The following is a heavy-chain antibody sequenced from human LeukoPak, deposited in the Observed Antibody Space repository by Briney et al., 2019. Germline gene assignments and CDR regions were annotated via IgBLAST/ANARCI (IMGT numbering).Heavy chain of an antibody. CDR3: ARDYRDGSYYSHFDY. V-gene: IGHV1-46*01. J-gene: IGHJ4*02. Sequence: ASVTVSFRASGYTFTIYYMHWVRQAPGQGLEWMGIINPSGGSTSYAQKFQGRVTMTRDTSTSTVYMELSSLRSEDTAVYYCARDYRDGSYYSHFDYWGQGTLVTVSS. CDR2: INPSGGST. D-gene: IGHD1-26*01. CDR1: GYTFTIYY.